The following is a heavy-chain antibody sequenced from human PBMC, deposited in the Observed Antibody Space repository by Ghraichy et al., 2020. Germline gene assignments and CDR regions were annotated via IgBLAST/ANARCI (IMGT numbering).Heavy chain of an antibody. CDR3: ARDDYGDYGGLDY. CDR2: ISSSSSYI. J-gene: IGHJ4*02. D-gene: IGHD4-17*01. Sequence: GALRLSCAASGFTFSSYSMNWVRQAPGKGLEWVSSISSSSSYIYYADSVKGRFTISRDNAKNSLYLQMNSLRAEDTAVYYCARDDYGDYGGLDYWGQGTLVTVSS. CDR1: GFTFSSYS. V-gene: IGHV3-21*01.